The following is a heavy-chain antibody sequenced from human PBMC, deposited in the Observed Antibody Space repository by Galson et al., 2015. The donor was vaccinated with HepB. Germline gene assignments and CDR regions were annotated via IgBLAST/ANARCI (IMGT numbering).Heavy chain of an antibody. J-gene: IGHJ4*02. D-gene: IGHD2-15*01. Sequence: SLRLSCAASGFTFSSYGMNWVRQAPGKGLEWVSYINFRSNSIYYTDSVKSRFTISRDNAKNSLYLQMNSLRDEDTAVYYCARSVYCSGSSCYPDDLDYWGQGTLVTVSS. V-gene: IGHV3-48*02. CDR3: ARSVYCSGSSCYPDDLDY. CDR1: GFTFSSYG. CDR2: INFRSNSI.